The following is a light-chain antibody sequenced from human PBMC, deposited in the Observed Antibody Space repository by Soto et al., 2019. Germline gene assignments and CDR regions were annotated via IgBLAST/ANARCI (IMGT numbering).Light chain of an antibody. Sequence: EIVMTQSPATLSVSPGGRATLSCRASQSGFDNLAWYQQKPGQAPGLLIYGASSRATGIPARFSGSGSGTEFTLTISSLQSEDFAVYYCQQYNDWPRTFGQGTKVEIK. J-gene: IGKJ1*01. V-gene: IGKV3-15*01. CDR3: QQYNDWPRT. CDR1: QSGFDN. CDR2: GAS.